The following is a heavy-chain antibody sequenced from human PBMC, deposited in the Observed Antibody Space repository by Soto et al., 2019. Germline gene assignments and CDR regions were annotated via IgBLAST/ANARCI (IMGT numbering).Heavy chain of an antibody. Sequence: QEQLVQSGAEVKKPGASVKVSCRASGYSFTNYDTYWVRQASGQGLEWMGWMNPNSGDTVYAQKFQGRGTITRDTSISTAYMELSSLRSEDTAVYYCARGRGGYCTGGTCYRWFDPWGQGTLVTVSS. CDR2: MNPNSGDT. J-gene: IGHJ5*02. CDR1: GYSFTNYD. V-gene: IGHV1-8*01. D-gene: IGHD2-15*01. CDR3: ARGRGGYCTGGTCYRWFDP.